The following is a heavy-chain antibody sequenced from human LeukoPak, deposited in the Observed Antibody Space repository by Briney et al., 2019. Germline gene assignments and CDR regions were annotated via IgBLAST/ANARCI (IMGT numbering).Heavy chain of an antibody. CDR1: GFTFDDYA. Sequence: GGSLRLSCAASGFTFDDYAMHWVRQAPGKGLEWVSLISWDGGSTYYADSVKGRFTISRDNSKNTLNLQMNSLRAEDTAVYYCANSRRSGYWYFDLWGRGTLVTVSS. CDR2: ISWDGGST. J-gene: IGHJ2*01. D-gene: IGHD3-22*01. CDR3: ANSRRSGYWYFDL. V-gene: IGHV3-43D*03.